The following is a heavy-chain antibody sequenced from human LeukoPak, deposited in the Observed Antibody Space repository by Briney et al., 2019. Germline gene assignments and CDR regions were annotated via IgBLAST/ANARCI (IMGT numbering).Heavy chain of an antibody. Sequence: PSETLSLTCTVSGGSISNYYWSWIRQPPGKGLEWIGYIYYSGGTNYNPSLKSRVTISVDTSKNQFSLRLSSVTAADTAVYYCARQLRSGGSYGCDIWGQGTMVSVSS. D-gene: IGHD2-15*01. CDR1: GGSISNYY. CDR2: IYYSGGT. J-gene: IGHJ3*02. V-gene: IGHV4-59*08. CDR3: ARQLRSGGSYGCDI.